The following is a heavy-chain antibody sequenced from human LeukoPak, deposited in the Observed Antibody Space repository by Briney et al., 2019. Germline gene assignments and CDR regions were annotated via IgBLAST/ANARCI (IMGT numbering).Heavy chain of an antibody. V-gene: IGHV3-13*01. CDR1: GFTFSNYD. J-gene: IGHJ4*02. Sequence: GGSLRLSCAASGFTFSNYDMHWVRHVTGKGLEWVSAIGTAGDTYYPGSVKGRFTISRENAKNSLYLQMNSLRAGDTAVYYCARTSPSGQTDYWGQGTLVTVSS. CDR3: ARTSPSGQTDY. D-gene: IGHD6-19*01. CDR2: IGTAGDT.